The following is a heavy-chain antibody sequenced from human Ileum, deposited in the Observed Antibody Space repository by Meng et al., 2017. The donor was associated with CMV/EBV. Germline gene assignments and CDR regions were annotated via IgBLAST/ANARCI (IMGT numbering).Heavy chain of an antibody. V-gene: IGHV1-18*01. J-gene: IGHJ6*02. Sequence: ASVKVSCKASGYTFTSYGISWVRQAPGQGLEWMGWISAYNGNTNYAQKLQGRVTMTTDTSTSTAYMELRSLRSDDTAVYYCARFKVCSSSSCYKGVYYYYGMDVWGQGTTVTVSS. CDR2: ISAYNGNT. CDR3: ARFKVCSSSSCYKGVYYYYGMDV. D-gene: IGHD2-2*02. CDR1: GYTFTSYG.